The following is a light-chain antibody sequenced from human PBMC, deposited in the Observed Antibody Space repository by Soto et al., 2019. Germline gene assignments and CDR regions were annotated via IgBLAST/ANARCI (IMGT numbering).Light chain of an antibody. CDR2: DAS. CDR1: QDVSNY. CDR3: QHYNSYSEA. Sequence: DIQMTQSPSSLSASVGDRVTITCQASQDVSNYLNWYQQKLGKAPKVLIYDASSLESGVPSRFSGSGSGTEFTLTISSLQPDDFATYYCQHYNSYSEAFGQGTKVDIK. V-gene: IGKV1-5*01. J-gene: IGKJ1*01.